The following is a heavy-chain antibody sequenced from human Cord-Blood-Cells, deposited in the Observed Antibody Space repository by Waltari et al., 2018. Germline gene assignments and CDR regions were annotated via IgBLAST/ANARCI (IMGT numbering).Heavy chain of an antibody. Sequence: EVQLVQSGAEVKKPGESLKISCKGSGYSFTSYWIGWVRQMPGKGLEWMGIIYPGDSDTGYSPSVQGQFTISADKSISTAYLQWSSLKASDTAMYDCARRSDSSSWYRHFDYWGQGTLVTVSS. V-gene: IGHV5-51*01. D-gene: IGHD6-13*01. J-gene: IGHJ4*02. CDR2: IYPGDSDT. CDR1: GYSFTSYW. CDR3: ARRSDSSSWYRHFDY.